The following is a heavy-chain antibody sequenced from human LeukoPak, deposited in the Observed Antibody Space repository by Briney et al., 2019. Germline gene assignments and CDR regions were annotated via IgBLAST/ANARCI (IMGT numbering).Heavy chain of an antibody. CDR3: ARGIGYNYYYGMDV. CDR1: GGTFSIYA. J-gene: IGHJ6*02. V-gene: IGHV1-69*01. Sequence: SVNVSCTASGGTFSIYAISWVRQAPGQGLEWMGGIIPIFGTANYAQKFQGRVTITADESTSTAYMELSSLRSEDTAVYYCARGIGYNYYYGMDVWGQGTTVTVSS. CDR2: IIPIFGTA. D-gene: IGHD1-26*01.